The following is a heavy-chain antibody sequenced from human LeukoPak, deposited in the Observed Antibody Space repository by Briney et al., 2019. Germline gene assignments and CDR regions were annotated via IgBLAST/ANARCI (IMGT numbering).Heavy chain of an antibody. CDR3: ARDLGPYYYYYYMDV. CDR2: INPSGGST. Sequence: ASVKVSCKASGYTFTSYYMHWVRQAPGQGLEWMGIINPSGGSTSYAQKFQGRVTMTRDTSTSTVYMELSSLRSEDTAVYYCARDLGPYYYYYYMDVWGKGTTVTISS. J-gene: IGHJ6*03. V-gene: IGHV1-46*01. CDR1: GYTFTSYY.